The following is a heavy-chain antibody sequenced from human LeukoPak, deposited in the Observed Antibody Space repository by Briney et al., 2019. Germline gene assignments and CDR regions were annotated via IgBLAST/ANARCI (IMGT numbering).Heavy chain of an antibody. CDR2: INPNSGGT. Sequence: ASAKVSCKASGYTFTGYYMHWVRQAPRQGVEWMGWINPNSGGTNYAQKFQGRVTMTRDTSISTAYMELSRLRSDDTAVYYCARGVGWAGKYYFDYWGQGTLVTVSS. V-gene: IGHV1-2*02. CDR1: GYTFTGYY. D-gene: IGHD2-15*01. J-gene: IGHJ4*02. CDR3: ARGVGWAGKYYFDY.